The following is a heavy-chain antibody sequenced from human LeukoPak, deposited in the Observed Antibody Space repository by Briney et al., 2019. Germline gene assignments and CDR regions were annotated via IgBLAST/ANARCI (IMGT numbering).Heavy chain of an antibody. CDR1: GGTFSSYA. Sequence: ASVKVCCKASGGTFSSYAISWVRQAPGPGLEWMGGIIPIFGTANYAQKFQGRVTITADESTSTAYMELSSLRSEDTAVYYCATCLRYFDWLQVAYFDYWGQGTLVTVSS. D-gene: IGHD3-9*01. CDR3: ATCLRYFDWLQVAYFDY. CDR2: IIPIFGTA. V-gene: IGHV1-69*13. J-gene: IGHJ4*02.